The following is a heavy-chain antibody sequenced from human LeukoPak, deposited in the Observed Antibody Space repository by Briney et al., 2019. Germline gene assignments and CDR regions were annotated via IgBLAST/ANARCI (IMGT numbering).Heavy chain of an antibody. CDR3: ARPRSVAMAGGFDY. D-gene: IGHD6-19*01. J-gene: IGHJ4*02. CDR1: GNSISSGDYY. Sequence: PSETLSLTCTVSGNSISSGDYYWSWIRQPPGKGLEWIGSIYYSGTTYYNPSLKSRVTISVDTSKNQFSLKVTSVTAADTAVYYCARPRSVAMAGGFDYWGQGTLVTVSS. CDR2: IYYSGTT. V-gene: IGHV4-39*01.